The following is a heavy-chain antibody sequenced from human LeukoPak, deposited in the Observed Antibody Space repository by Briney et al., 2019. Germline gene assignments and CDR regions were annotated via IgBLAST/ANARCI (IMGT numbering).Heavy chain of an antibody. D-gene: IGHD6-19*01. CDR2: VSYDRSNK. J-gene: IGHJ3*02. CDR3: ARPYSSGWYDAFDI. Sequence: GGSLRLSCAASGFSFSDYAMHLVRQAPGKGLEWVAVVSYDRSNKYYADSVKGRFTISRDNSKNTLYLQMDSLRTDDTAVYYCARPYSSGWYDAFDIWGQGTMVTVSS. V-gene: IGHV3-30-3*01. CDR1: GFSFSDYA.